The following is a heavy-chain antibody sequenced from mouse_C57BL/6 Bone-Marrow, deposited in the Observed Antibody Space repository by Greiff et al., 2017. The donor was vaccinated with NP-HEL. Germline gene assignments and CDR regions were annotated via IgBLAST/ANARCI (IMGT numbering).Heavy chain of an antibody. J-gene: IGHJ4*01. V-gene: IGHV14-4*01. CDR1: GFNIKDDY. D-gene: IGHD1-1*01. Sequence: EVKLVESGAELVRPGAPVKLSCTASGFNIKDDYMHWVKQRPEQGLEWIGWIDPENGDTEYASKFQGKATITADTSSNTAYLQLSSLTSEDTAVYYCTKGNGSSYGAMDYWGQGTSVTVSS. CDR3: TKGNGSSYGAMDY. CDR2: IDPENGDT.